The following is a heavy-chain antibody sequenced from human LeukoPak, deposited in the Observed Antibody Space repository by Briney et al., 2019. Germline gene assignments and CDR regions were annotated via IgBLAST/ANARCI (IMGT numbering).Heavy chain of an antibody. CDR1: GYTLTELS. V-gene: IGHV1-24*01. CDR3: ARDGHRRYYYDSSGREDAFDI. J-gene: IGHJ3*02. D-gene: IGHD3-22*01. CDR2: FDPEDGET. Sequence: EASVKVSCKVSGYTLTELSMHWVRQAPGKGLEWMGGFDPEDGETIYAQKFQGLVTMTRDTSTSTVYMELRSLRSADTAVYYCARDGHRRYYYDSSGREDAFDIWGQGTMVTVSS.